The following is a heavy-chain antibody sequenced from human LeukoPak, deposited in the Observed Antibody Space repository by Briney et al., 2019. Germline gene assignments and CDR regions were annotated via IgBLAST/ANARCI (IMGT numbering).Heavy chain of an antibody. Sequence: PSETLSLTCAISGDSVSSNSAAWNWIRQSPSRGLEWLGRTYYRSKWYTDFAVSVKSRITINPDTSKNQFSLQLSSLTPEDTAVYYCARVSSSWSPSLSVTHYFDSWGQGALVTVSS. D-gene: IGHD6-13*01. CDR1: GDSVSSNSAA. CDR3: ARVSSSWSPSLSVTHYFDS. V-gene: IGHV6-1*01. CDR2: TYYRSKWYT. J-gene: IGHJ4*01.